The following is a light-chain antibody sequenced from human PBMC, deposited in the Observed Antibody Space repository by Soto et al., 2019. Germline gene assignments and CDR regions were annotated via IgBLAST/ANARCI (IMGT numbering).Light chain of an antibody. J-gene: IGLJ1*01. CDR1: NIGRKS. CDR3: QVWDSGSDHDV. V-gene: IGLV3-21*04. CDR2: HDT. Sequence: SYELTQPPSVSVAPGKTAGITCGGNNIGRKSVHWYQQKPGQAPVLVLYHDTDRPSGIPERFSGSNSGNTATLTISRVEAGDEADYYCQVWDSGSDHDVFGTGTKVTVL.